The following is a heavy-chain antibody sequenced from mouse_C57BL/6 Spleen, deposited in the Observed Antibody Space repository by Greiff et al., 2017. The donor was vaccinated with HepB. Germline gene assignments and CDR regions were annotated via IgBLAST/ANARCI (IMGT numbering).Heavy chain of an antibody. CDR1: GFTFSSYT. CDR3: ARGGRTGTSFAY. Sequence: EVKLMESGGGLVKPGGSLKLSCAASGFTFSSYTMSWVRQTPEKRLEWVATISGGGGNTYYPDSVKGRFTISRDNAKNTLYLQMSSLRSEATALYYCARGGRTGTSFAYWGQGTLVTVAA. D-gene: IGHD4-1*01. V-gene: IGHV5-9*01. CDR2: ISGGGGNT. J-gene: IGHJ3*01.